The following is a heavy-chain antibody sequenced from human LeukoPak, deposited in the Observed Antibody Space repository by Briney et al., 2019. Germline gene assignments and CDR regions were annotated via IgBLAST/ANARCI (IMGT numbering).Heavy chain of an antibody. D-gene: IGHD3-22*01. CDR2: ISAYNGNT. CDR3: ARFYRSSGYYPLPFDY. J-gene: IGHJ4*02. CDR1: GYTFTSYA. V-gene: IGHV1-18*01. Sequence: GASVKVSCKASGYTFTSYAMNWVRQAPGQGLEWMGWISAYNGNTNYAQKLQGRVTMTTDTSTSTAYMELRSLRSDDTAVYYCARFYRSSGYYPLPFDYWGQGTLVTVSS.